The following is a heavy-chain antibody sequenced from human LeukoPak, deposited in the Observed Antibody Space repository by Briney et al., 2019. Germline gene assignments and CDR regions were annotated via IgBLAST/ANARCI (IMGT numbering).Heavy chain of an antibody. CDR2: IYHSGST. Sequence: SETLSLTCTVSGYSISSGYYWGWIRQPPGKGLEWIGSIYHSGSTYYNPSLKSRVTISVDTSKNQFSLKLSSVTAADTAVYYCARVYSIAVAGTTGGYFDYWGQGTLVTVSS. J-gene: IGHJ4*02. CDR3: ARVYSIAVAGTTGGYFDY. CDR1: GYSISSGYY. V-gene: IGHV4-38-2*02. D-gene: IGHD6-19*01.